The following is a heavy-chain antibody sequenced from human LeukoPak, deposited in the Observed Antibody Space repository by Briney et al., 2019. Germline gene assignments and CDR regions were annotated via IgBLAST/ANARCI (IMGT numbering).Heavy chain of an antibody. CDR2: ISSSSSYI. CDR3: ARGHQLRWFDP. J-gene: IGHJ5*02. Sequence: GGSLRLSCAASGFTFSSDGMLWVRQAPGKGLEWVSSISSSSSYIYYADSVKGRFTISRDNAKNSLYLQMNSLRAEDTAVYYCARGHQLRWFDPWGQGTLVTVSS. D-gene: IGHD2-2*01. V-gene: IGHV3-21*01. CDR1: GFTFSSDG.